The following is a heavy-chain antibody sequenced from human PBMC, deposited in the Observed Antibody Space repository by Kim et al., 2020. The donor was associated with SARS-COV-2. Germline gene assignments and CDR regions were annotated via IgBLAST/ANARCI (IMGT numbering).Heavy chain of an antibody. J-gene: IGHJ3*02. V-gene: IGHV1-69*13. D-gene: IGHD2-15*01. CDR3: ARGEGGYCSGGSCYSGAFDI. CDR1: GGTFSSYV. CDR2: IIPIFGTA. Sequence: SVKVSCKASGGTFSSYVISWVRQAPGQGLEWMGGIIPIFGTANYAQKFQGRVTITADESTSTAYMELSSLRSEDTAVYYCARGEGGYCSGGSCYSGAFDIWGQGTMVTVSS.